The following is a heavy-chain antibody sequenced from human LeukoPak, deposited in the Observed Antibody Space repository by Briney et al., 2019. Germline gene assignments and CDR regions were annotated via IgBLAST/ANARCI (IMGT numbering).Heavy chain of an antibody. J-gene: IGHJ3*02. V-gene: IGHV3-7*01. D-gene: IGHD2-2*03. CDR2: IKQDGSEK. Sequence: GGSLRLSCAASGFTFSSYWMSWVRQAPGKGLEWVANIKQDGSEKYYVDSVKGRFTISRDNAKNSLYLQMNSLRAEDTAVYYCARDPTGYCSSTSCHSGAFDIWGQGTMVTVSS. CDR1: GFTFSSYW. CDR3: ARDPTGYCSSTSCHSGAFDI.